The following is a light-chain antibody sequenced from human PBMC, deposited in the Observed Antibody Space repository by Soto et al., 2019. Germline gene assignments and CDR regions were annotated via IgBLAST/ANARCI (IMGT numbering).Light chain of an antibody. CDR2: GAS. V-gene: IGKV3-20*01. Sequence: IVVTQSPGTLSLSPGERATLSCRASQSVFNNHIGWYQQKPGQAPRRLIFGASFRATGIPDRFSGSGSGTDFTLTISRLEPEDFAVYYCQQYGSSPTTFGQGAKADVK. CDR3: QQYGSSPTT. CDR1: QSVFNNH. J-gene: IGKJ1*01.